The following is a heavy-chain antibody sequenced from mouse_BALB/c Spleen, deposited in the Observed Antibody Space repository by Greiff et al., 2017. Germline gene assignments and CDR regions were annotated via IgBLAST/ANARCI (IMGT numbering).Heavy chain of an antibody. CDR1: GYSITSGYY. Sequence: EVKVEESGPGLVKPSQSLSLTCSVTGYSITSGYYWNWIRQFPGNKLEWMGYISYDGSNNYNPSLKNRISITRDTSKNQFFLKLNSVTTEDTATYYCARPYYDYGGFAYWGQGTLVTVSA. D-gene: IGHD2-4*01. CDR3: ARPYYDYGGFAY. V-gene: IGHV3-6*02. J-gene: IGHJ3*01. CDR2: ISYDGSN.